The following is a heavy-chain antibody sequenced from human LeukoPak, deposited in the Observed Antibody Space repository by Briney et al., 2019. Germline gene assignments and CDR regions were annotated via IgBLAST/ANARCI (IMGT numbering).Heavy chain of an antibody. V-gene: IGHV3-48*01. CDR1: GFTFSSYA. CDR2: ISSSSSTI. Sequence: GGSLRLSCAASGFTFSSYAMSWVRQAPGKGLEWVSYISSSSSTIYYADSVKGRFTISRDNAKNSLYLQMNSLRAEDTAVYYCAREHYDFWSGYPYNWFDPWGQGTLVTVSS. J-gene: IGHJ5*02. D-gene: IGHD3-3*01. CDR3: AREHYDFWSGYPYNWFDP.